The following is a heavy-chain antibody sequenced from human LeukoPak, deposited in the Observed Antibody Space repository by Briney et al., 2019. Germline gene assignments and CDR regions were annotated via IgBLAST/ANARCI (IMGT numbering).Heavy chain of an antibody. D-gene: IGHD3-10*02. CDR3: AKDWYLRGVIRIFDY. V-gene: IGHV3-23*01. J-gene: IGHJ4*02. CDR2: SSGSGAT. Sequence: QPGGSLRLSCAAPGFTFSNYVMSWVRQAPGKGLEWVSSSSGSGATYYADSVKGRFTISRDTSKNTVYLQMNRLRADDTAVYYCAKDWYLRGVIRIFDYWGQGTQVTVSS. CDR1: GFTFSNYV.